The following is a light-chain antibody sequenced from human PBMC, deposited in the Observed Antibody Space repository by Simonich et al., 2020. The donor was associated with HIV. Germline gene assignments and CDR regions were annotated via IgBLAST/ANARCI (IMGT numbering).Light chain of an antibody. Sequence: QSALTQPRSVSGSPGQSVTISCTGTSSDVGGYNYVSWYQQPPGKAPKLMIYDVSKRPSGVPDRFSGSKSGNTASLTISGLQAEDEADYYCCSYAGSYTSYVVFGGGTKLTVL. CDR1: SSDVGGYNY. J-gene: IGLJ2*01. CDR3: CSYAGSYTSYVV. CDR2: DVS. V-gene: IGLV2-11*01.